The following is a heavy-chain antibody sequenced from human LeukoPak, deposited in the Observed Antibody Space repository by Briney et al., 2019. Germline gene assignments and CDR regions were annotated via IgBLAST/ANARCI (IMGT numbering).Heavy chain of an antibody. V-gene: IGHV4-38-2*01. CDR3: ARHALLVGATDVFDY. D-gene: IGHD1-26*01. CDR1: GYSISSGYY. J-gene: IGHJ4*02. CDR2: IYHSGST. Sequence: TSESLSLTCAVSGYSISSGYYWGWIRQPPGKGLEWIGSIYHSGSTYYNPSLKSRGTISVDTSKNQFSLKLSSVTAADTAVYYCARHALLVGATDVFDYWGQGTLVTVSS.